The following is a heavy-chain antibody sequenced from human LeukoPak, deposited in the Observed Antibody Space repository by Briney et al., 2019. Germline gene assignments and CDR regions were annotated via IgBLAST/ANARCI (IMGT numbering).Heavy chain of an antibody. CDR1: GFTFSSYW. Sequence: GGSLRLSCAASGFTFSSYWMSWVRQAPGKGLEWVANIKQDGSEKYYVDSVKGRFTISRDNAKNSLYLQMNSLRAEDTALYHCARSWGPTLIDAFDIWGQGTMVTVSS. J-gene: IGHJ3*02. CDR3: ARSWGPTLIDAFDI. D-gene: IGHD3-16*01. V-gene: IGHV3-7*03. CDR2: IKQDGSEK.